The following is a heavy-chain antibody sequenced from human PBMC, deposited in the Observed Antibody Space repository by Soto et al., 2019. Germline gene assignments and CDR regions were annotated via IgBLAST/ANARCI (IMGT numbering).Heavy chain of an antibody. J-gene: IGHJ4*02. CDR3: TLYYDFWSGYSADFDY. CDR1: GFTFSNAW. CDR2: IKSKTDGGTT. Sequence: ESGGGLVKPGGSLRLSCAASGFTFSNAWMNWVRQAPGKGLEWVGRIKSKTDGGTTDYAAPVKGRFTISRDDSKNTLYLQMNSLKTEDTAVYYCTLYYDFWSGYSADFDYWGQGTLVTVSS. D-gene: IGHD3-3*01. V-gene: IGHV3-15*07.